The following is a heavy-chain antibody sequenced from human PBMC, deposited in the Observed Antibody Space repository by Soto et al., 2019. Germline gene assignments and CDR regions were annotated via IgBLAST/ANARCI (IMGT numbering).Heavy chain of an antibody. CDR1: GGSISSGGYS. J-gene: IGHJ6*02. CDR2: ILHSGKT. D-gene: IGHD3-16*01. Sequence: QLQLQESGPGLVKPSQTLSLTCAVSGGSISSGGYSWSWIRQPPGKGLEWIGNILHSGKTNYHPSLKSRSTMSVDRSKKHFSLNLSSVTAADTAVYYCARDRIMITVGGVTYHYGMDVWGQGTAVSVSS. CDR3: ARDRIMITVGGVTYHYGMDV. V-gene: IGHV4-30-2*01.